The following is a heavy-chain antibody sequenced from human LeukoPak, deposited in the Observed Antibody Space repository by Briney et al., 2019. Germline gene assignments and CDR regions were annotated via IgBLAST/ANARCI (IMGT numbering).Heavy chain of an antibody. Sequence: GGSLRLSCAASGFTFSSYAMHWVRQAPGKGLEWVAVISHDGSNKYYADSVKGRFTISRDNSKNTLYLQMNSLRAEDTAVYYCARDREEIVVVAASGDAFDIWGQGTMVTVSS. CDR2: ISHDGSNK. CDR1: GFTFSSYA. V-gene: IGHV3-30-3*01. D-gene: IGHD2-15*01. J-gene: IGHJ3*02. CDR3: ARDREEIVVVAASGDAFDI.